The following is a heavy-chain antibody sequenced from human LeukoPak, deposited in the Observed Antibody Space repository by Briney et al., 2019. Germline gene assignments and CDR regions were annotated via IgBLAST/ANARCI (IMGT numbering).Heavy chain of an antibody. CDR2: IYTGGSA. CDR1: GFTVSSNY. Sequence: PGGSLRLSCAASGFTVSSNYMNWVRQAPEKELEWVSVIYTGGSAYYADSVKGRFTISRDNSKNMLYLQMNSLRAEDTAVYYCARAHSSSDYFDCWGQGILVIVSS. V-gene: IGHV3-53*01. CDR3: ARAHSSSDYFDC. J-gene: IGHJ4*02. D-gene: IGHD6-19*01.